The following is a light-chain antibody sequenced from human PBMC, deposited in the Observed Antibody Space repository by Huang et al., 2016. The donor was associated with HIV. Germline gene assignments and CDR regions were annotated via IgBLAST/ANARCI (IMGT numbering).Light chain of an antibody. J-gene: IGKJ1*01. Sequence: DIQMTQSSSTLSASVGDRVTITCRASQSISTWLAWYQQKPGRAPNLLIYEASTLESGVPSGFGGGGSGTDFTLTISSLQPDDFATYYCQHYNSFPWTFGQETKVEV. CDR1: QSISTW. CDR2: EAS. V-gene: IGKV1-5*03. CDR3: QHYNSFPWT.